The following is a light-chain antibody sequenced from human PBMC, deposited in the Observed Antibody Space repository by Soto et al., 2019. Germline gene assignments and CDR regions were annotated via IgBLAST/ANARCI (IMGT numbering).Light chain of an antibody. CDR2: AAS. J-gene: IGKJ1*01. V-gene: IGKV1-39*01. Sequence: DVPMTQSPSSMSASVRDRVTITRRASQNTRGYLNWYQQKPGKAPKLLIYAASSLQSGITSRFSGSGSETDFTLTISSLQPEDFATYYCQQSYSTPWTFGQGTKVDIK. CDR1: QNTRGY. CDR3: QQSYSTPWT.